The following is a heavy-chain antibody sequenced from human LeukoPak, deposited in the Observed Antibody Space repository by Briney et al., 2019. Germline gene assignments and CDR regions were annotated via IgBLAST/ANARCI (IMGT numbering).Heavy chain of an antibody. CDR3: ASVYKHGMDV. CDR2: LNPSGGSS. V-gene: IGHV1-46*01. CDR1: GYTVASYY. J-gene: IGHJ6*02. Sequence: ASVKVSCKASGYTVASYYMHWVRQAPGQGLEWMAILNPSGGSSNYAQKFQGRATLTRATSTGTVYMELSSLRSEDTAVYYCASVYKHGMDVWGQGTTVIVSS. D-gene: IGHD5-24*01.